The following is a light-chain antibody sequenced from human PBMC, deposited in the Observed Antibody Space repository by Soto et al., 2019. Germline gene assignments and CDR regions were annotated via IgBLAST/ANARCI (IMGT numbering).Light chain of an antibody. CDR1: SSNIGAGHV. CDR2: GTS. V-gene: IGLV1-40*01. Sequence: QSVLTQPPSVSGAPGQRVTISCTGSSSNIGAGHVVHWYQQFPGRAPNLLIYGTSNRPSGVPDRFSGSKSGTSASLAITGRQGEDEGDYYCQSYDNGLSASVFGGGTKVTVL. J-gene: IGLJ2*01. CDR3: QSYDNGLSASV.